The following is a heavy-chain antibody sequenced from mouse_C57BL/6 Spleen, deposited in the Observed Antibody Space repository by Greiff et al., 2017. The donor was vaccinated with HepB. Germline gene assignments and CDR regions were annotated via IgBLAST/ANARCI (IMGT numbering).Heavy chain of an antibody. V-gene: IGHV5-4*01. Sequence: EVMLVESGGGLVKPGGSLKLSCAASGFTFSSYAMSWVRQTPEKRLEWVATISDGGSYNYYPDNVKGRFPISRDNAKNNLYLQMSHLKSEDTAMYYCAREKGDYDGFAYWGQGTLVTVSA. D-gene: IGHD2-4*01. J-gene: IGHJ3*01. CDR1: GFTFSSYA. CDR3: AREKGDYDGFAY. CDR2: ISDGGSYN.